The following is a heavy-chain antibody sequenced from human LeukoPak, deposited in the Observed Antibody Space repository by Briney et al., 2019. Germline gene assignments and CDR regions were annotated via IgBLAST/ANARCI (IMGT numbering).Heavy chain of an antibody. Sequence: GSLRLSCAGSGFTFSSYGMYWVRQAPGKGLEWVAAIWYDGSKQLYIDSVKGRFIIPRDDSKNTLFLQMNSLRAEDTAVYFCARDLSYGSGEFWGQGTLVTVSS. CDR1: GFTFSSYG. CDR3: ARDLSYGSGEF. V-gene: IGHV3-33*01. D-gene: IGHD3-10*01. CDR2: IWYDGSKQ. J-gene: IGHJ4*02.